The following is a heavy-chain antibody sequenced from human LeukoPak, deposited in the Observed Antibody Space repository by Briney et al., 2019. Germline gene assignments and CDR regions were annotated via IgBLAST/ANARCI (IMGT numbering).Heavy chain of an antibody. J-gene: IGHJ4*02. CDR1: GGTFSSYA. V-gene: IGHV1-69*13. Sequence: SVKVSYKASGGTFSSYAISWVRQAPGQGLEWMGGIIPIFGTANYAQKFQGRVTITADESTSTAYMELSSLRSEDTAVYYCAGNIVLTYYFDYWGQGTLVTVSS. CDR3: AGNIVLTYYFDY. CDR2: IIPIFGTA. D-gene: IGHD2-8*01.